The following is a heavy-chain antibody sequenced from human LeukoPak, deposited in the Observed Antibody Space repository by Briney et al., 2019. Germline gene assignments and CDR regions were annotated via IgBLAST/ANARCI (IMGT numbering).Heavy chain of an antibody. Sequence: SQTLSLTCAISGDSVSSNSAAWNWLRQSPSRGLEWLGRTFYRSEWFNDYAVSVKSRITINPDTSKNQFSLQLNSVTPEDTAVYYCARGIVGAPGFDYWGQGTLVTVSS. CDR1: GDSVSSNSAA. CDR2: TFYRSEWFN. V-gene: IGHV6-1*01. J-gene: IGHJ4*02. D-gene: IGHD1-26*01. CDR3: ARGIVGAPGFDY.